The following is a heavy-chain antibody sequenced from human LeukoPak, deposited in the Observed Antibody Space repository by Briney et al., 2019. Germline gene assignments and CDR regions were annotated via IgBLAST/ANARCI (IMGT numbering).Heavy chain of an antibody. CDR2: IIPILGIA. J-gene: IGHJ6*02. V-gene: IGHV1-69*04. D-gene: IGHD5-12*01. CDR3: ATRTGSGYDERGSDYYYYYGMDV. Sequence: GSSVKVSCKASGGTFSSYAISWVRQAPGQGLEWMGRIIPILGIANYAQKFQGRVTITADKSTSTAYMELSSLRSEDTAVYYCATRTGSGYDERGSDYYYYYGMDVWGQGTTVTVSS. CDR1: GGTFSSYA.